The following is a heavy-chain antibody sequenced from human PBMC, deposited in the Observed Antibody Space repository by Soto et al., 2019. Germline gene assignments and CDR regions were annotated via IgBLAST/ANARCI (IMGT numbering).Heavy chain of an antibody. CDR3: ARDNYDSSGYYYVDAFDI. D-gene: IGHD3-22*01. J-gene: IGHJ3*02. V-gene: IGHV1-18*01. CDR1: GYTFTSYG. CDR2: ISAYNGNT. Sequence: ASVKVSCKASGYTFTSYGISWVRQAPGQGLEWMGWISAYNGNTNYARKLQGRVTMTTDTSTSTAYMELRSLRSDDTAVYYCARDNYDSSGYYYVDAFDIWGQGTMVTVSS.